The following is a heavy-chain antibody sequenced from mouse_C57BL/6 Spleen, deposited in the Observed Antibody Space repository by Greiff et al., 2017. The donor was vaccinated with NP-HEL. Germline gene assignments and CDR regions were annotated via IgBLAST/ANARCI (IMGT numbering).Heavy chain of an antibody. CDR1: GFTFSDFY. CDR3: ARDARLRRAGYAMDY. D-gene: IGHD2-4*01. V-gene: IGHV7-1*01. CDR2: SRNKANDYTT. Sequence: DVKLVESGGGLVQSGRSLRLSCATSGFTFSDFYMEWVRQAPGKGLEWIAASRNKANDYTTEYSASVKGRFIVSRDTSQSILYLQMNALRAEDTAIYYCARDARLRRAGYAMDYWGQGTSVTVSS. J-gene: IGHJ4*01.